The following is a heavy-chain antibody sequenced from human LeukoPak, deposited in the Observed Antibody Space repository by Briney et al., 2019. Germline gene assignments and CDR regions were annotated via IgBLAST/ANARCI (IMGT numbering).Heavy chain of an antibody. CDR3: ARESMYSSSSNFDY. CDR2: ISSSGSI. D-gene: IGHD6-6*01. J-gene: IGHJ4*02. V-gene: IGHV3-48*03. CDR1: AFTFSSYE. Sequence: AGSLTLSCAASAFTFSSYEMNWVRQAPGKGLEWVSYISSSGSILYADSVKGRFTISRDNAKNSLYLQMNSLRAEDAAVYYCARESMYSSSSNFDYWGQGTLVTVSS.